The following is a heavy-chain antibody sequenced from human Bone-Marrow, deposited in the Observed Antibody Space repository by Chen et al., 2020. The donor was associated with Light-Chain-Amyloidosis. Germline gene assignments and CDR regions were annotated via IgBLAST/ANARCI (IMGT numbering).Heavy chain of an antibody. J-gene: IGHJ6*03. CDR2: ISSSGINI. CDR3: ARSSSWYGYYYYMDV. CDR1: GFTFSSYE. V-gene: IGHV3-48*03. Sequence: EVHLVESGGGLVQPGGSLRLSCAASGFTFSSYEMNWVRQAPGKGLEWVSYISSSGINIYYADSVKGRFTISRDNAKNSLYLQMNSLRAEDTALYYCARSSSWYGYYYYMDVWGKGTTVTVSS. D-gene: IGHD6-13*01.